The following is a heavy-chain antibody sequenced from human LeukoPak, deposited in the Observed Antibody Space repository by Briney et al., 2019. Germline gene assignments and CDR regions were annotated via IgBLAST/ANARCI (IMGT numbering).Heavy chain of an antibody. CDR3: AKDSVYYDSSPGY. D-gene: IGHD3-22*01. J-gene: IGHJ4*02. Sequence: PGRSLRLSCAASGFTFSSYGMHWVRQAPGKGLEWVAVIWYDGSNKYYADSVKGRFTISRDNSKNTLYLQMNSLRAEDTAVYYCAKDSVYYDSSPGYWGRGTLVTVSS. V-gene: IGHV3-33*06. CDR1: GFTFSSYG. CDR2: IWYDGSNK.